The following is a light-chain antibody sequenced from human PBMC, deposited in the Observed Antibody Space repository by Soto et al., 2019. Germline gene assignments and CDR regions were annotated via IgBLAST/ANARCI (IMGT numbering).Light chain of an antibody. CDR1: SSNIGDNY. V-gene: IGLV1-51*01. Sequence: QSVLTQPPSVSAAPGQKVTISCSGSSSNIGDNYVSWYQQFPGTAPKLLIYDNNKRPSGIPDRFSGSTSGTSATLGITGLQTGDEADYYCGTWDNSLSAGVFGGGTKLTVL. J-gene: IGLJ2*01. CDR3: GTWDNSLSAGV. CDR2: DNN.